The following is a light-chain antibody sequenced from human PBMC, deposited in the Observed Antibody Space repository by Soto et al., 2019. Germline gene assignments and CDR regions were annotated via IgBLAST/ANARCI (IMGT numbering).Light chain of an antibody. V-gene: IGKV3-20*01. Sequence: EIVLTQSPGTLYWSAGERATLSCRASQSVSSSYLAWYQQKPGQAPRLLIYGASSRATGIPDRFSGSGSGTDFTLTISRLEPEDFAVYYCQQYGSSPRTFGQGTKLEIK. J-gene: IGKJ2*01. CDR2: GAS. CDR3: QQYGSSPRT. CDR1: QSVSSSY.